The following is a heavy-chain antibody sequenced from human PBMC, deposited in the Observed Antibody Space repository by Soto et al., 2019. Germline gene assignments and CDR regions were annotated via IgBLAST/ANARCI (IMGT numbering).Heavy chain of an antibody. CDR2: INQDGREE. D-gene: IGHD3-10*01. Sequence: EVQLVESGGGLVHPGGSLRLSCVASGFSLSRYRMSWVRQAPGKGLGWVANINQDGREENYVDSVKGRFTISRDNAKNSLYLQMNSLGAEDTAVYYCARAWGDYGSGSYDYWGQGTLVTVSS. CDR3: ARAWGDYGSGSYDY. CDR1: GFSLSRYR. J-gene: IGHJ4*02. V-gene: IGHV3-7*05.